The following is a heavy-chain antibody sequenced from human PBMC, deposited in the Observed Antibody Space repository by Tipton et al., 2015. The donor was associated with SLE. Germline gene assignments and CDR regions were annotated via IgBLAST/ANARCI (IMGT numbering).Heavy chain of an antibody. V-gene: IGHV4-59*11. J-gene: IGHJ2*01. CDR1: GASISSHY. CDR2: MYYTGSA. Sequence: TLSLTCTVSGASISSHYWSWIRQPPGKGLEWIGYMYYTGSAHYNPSLRNRVTVSLDTSKNQFSLKLSSVTAADTAVYYCARTNLQGSLVDWYFDLWGRGTLVTVSS. D-gene: IGHD5-24*01. CDR3: ARTNLQGSLVDWYFDL.